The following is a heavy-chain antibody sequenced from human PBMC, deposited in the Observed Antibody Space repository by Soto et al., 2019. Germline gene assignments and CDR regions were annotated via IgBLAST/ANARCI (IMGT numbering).Heavy chain of an antibody. CDR2: ISSSSSTI. J-gene: IGHJ4*02. Sequence: GGSLRLSCAASGFTFSSYSMNWVRQAPGKGLEWVSYISSSSSTIYYADSVKGRFTISRDNAKNPLYLQMNSLRDEDTAVYYCAREQGLVTPDIDYWGQGTLVTVSS. D-gene: IGHD4-4*01. V-gene: IGHV3-48*02. CDR3: AREQGLVTPDIDY. CDR1: GFTFSSYS.